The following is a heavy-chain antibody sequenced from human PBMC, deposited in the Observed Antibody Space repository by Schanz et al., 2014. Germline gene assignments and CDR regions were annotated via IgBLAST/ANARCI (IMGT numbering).Heavy chain of an antibody. V-gene: IGHV1-18*01. CDR2: ISVYNHNK. J-gene: IGHJ4*02. Sequence: QVQLVQSGAEVKKPGASVKVSCKASEYSFTSYSMHWVRQAPGQRLEWMGWISVYNHNKEYDQKFQGRVTMTTDTSTSTAYMALTDLRSDDTAVYYCARDAADFYDILTEEDYWGQGTLVTVSS. CDR3: ARDAADFYDILTEEDY. CDR1: EYSFTSYS. D-gene: IGHD3-9*01.